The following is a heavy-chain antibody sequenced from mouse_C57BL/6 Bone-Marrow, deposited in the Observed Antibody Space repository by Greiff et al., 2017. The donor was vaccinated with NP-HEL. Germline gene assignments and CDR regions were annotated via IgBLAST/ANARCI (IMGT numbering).Heavy chain of an antibody. Sequence: VQLKESGPELVKPGASVKIPCKASGYTFTDYNMDWVKQSHGKSLEWIGDINPNNGGTIYNQKFKGKATLTVDKSSSTAYMELRSLTSEDTAVYYCARAREWFAYWGQGTLVTVSA. CDR2: INPNNGGT. CDR3: ARAREWFAY. V-gene: IGHV1-18*01. J-gene: IGHJ3*01. CDR1: GYTFTDYN.